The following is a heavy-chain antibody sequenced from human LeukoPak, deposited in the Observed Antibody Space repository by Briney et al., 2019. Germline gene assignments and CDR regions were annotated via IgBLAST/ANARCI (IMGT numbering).Heavy chain of an antibody. CDR2: IYYSGST. Sequence: TSSETLSLTCTVSGVSISSSSYYWGWIRQPPGKGLEWIGSIYYSGSTYYNPSLKSRVTISVDTSKNQFSLKLSSVTAADTAVYYCAREGYCSGGSCSGDYWGQGTLVTVSS. J-gene: IGHJ4*02. V-gene: IGHV4-39*07. D-gene: IGHD2-15*01. CDR1: GVSISSSSYY. CDR3: AREGYCSGGSCSGDY.